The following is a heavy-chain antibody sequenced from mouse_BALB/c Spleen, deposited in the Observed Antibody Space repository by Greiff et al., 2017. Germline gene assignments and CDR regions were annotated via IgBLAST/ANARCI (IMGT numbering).Heavy chain of an antibody. CDR2: IWAGGST. J-gene: IGHJ4*01. V-gene: IGHV2-9*02. D-gene: IGHD1-1*01. CDR3: ARDTVVDYYAMDY. Sequence: VQGVESGPGLVAPSQSLSITCTVSGFSLTSYGVHWVRQPPGKGLEWLGVIWAGGSTNYNSALMSRLSISKDNSKSQVFLKMNSLQTDDTAMYYCARDTVVDYYAMDYWGQGTSVTVSS. CDR1: GFSLTSYG.